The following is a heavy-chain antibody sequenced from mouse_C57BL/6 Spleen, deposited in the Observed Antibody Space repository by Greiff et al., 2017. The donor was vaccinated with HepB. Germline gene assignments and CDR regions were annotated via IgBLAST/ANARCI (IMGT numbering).Heavy chain of an antibody. V-gene: IGHV1-26*01. J-gene: IGHJ4*01. CDR1: GYTFTDYY. CDR2: INPNNGGT. D-gene: IGHD2-4*01. CDR3: ARGRTIYYDYGYAMDY. Sequence: EVQLQQSGPELVKPGASVKISCKASGYTFTDYYMNWVKQSHGKSLEWIGDINPNNGGTSYNQKFKGKATLTVDKSSSTAYMELRSLTSEDSAVYYCARGRTIYYDYGYAMDYWGQGTSVTVSS.